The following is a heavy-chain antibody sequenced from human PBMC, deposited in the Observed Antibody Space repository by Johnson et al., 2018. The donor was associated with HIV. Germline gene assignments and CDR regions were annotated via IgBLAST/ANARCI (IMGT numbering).Heavy chain of an antibody. V-gene: IGHV3-33*03. CDR1: GFTFSTYG. Sequence: QVQLVESGGGVVQPGRSLRLSCAASGFTFSTYGMHWVRQAPGKGLEWVAVIWFDGSNKYYVDSVKGRFTISRDNAKNSLYLQMNSLRAEDTAVYYCTTDPSWRFGFDIWGQGTLVTVSS. D-gene: IGHD2-15*01. CDR2: IWFDGSNK. CDR3: TTDPSWRFGFDI. J-gene: IGHJ3*02.